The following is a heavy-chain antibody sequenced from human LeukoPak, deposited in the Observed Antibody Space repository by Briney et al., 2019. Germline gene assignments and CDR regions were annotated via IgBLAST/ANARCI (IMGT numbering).Heavy chain of an antibody. CDR3: ARARAYCGGDCYSRTGDFQH. Sequence: GGSLRLSCAASGFTFSSYGMHWVRQAPGKGLEWVAFIRYDGSNKYYADSVKGRFTISRDNAKNSLYLQMNSLRAEDTAVYYCARARAYCGGDCYSRTGDFQHWGQGTLVTVSS. J-gene: IGHJ1*01. D-gene: IGHD2-21*02. CDR1: GFTFSSYG. CDR2: IRYDGSNK. V-gene: IGHV3-30*02.